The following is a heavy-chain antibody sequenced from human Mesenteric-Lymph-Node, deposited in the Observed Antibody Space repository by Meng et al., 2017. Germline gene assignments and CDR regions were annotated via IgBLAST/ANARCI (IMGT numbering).Heavy chain of an antibody. CDR3: ARSLDTSGHAYFDY. CDR2: IDSGGGYT. Sequence: QVQLVQSGAEVKKPGDSGRVGGKASGYTFTSYYIYWVRQAPGQGLEWMGIIDSGGGYTSYAQKFRGRVTMTRDTSTNTVYMELSSLRFEDTAVFYCARSLDTSGHAYFDYWGQGTLVTVSS. V-gene: IGHV1-46*01. D-gene: IGHD3-22*01. CDR1: GYTFTSYY. J-gene: IGHJ4*02.